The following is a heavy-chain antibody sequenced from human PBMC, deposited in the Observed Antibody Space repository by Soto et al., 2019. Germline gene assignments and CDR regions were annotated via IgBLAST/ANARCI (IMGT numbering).Heavy chain of an antibody. Sequence: GGSLRLSCAASGFTFSSYAMTWVRQAPGKGLEWVSVISTAGGTTYYADSVKGRFTISRDNSKNTLYLQMNSLRADDTAVYYCAKDRSWSASYTNYWGQGALVTVSS. CDR2: ISTAGGTT. CDR1: GFTFSSYA. CDR3: AKDRSWSASYTNY. J-gene: IGHJ4*02. D-gene: IGHD3-3*01. V-gene: IGHV3-23*01.